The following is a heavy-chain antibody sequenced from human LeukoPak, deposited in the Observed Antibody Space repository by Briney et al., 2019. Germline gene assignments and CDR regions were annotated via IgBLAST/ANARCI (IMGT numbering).Heavy chain of an antibody. CDR2: IYPEDSDT. Sequence: GESLKISCEGSGYTFTNFWIGWVRQMPGKGLEWMGVIYPEDSDTRYSPSFQGQVTISADTSISTAYLQWSSLKASDTAMYYCARIYCEVESTCWGQGTLVTVSS. D-gene: IGHD2-21*01. CDR1: GYTFTNFW. J-gene: IGHJ4*02. V-gene: IGHV5-51*01. CDR3: ARIYCEVESTC.